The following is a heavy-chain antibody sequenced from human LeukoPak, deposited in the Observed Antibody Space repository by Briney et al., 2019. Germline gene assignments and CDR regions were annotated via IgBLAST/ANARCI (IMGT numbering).Heavy chain of an antibody. V-gene: IGHV1-69*01. J-gene: IGHJ5*02. CDR2: IIPIFGTA. D-gene: IGHD2-2*01. CDR1: GGTFSSYA. CDR3: GGGRCSSPGCPGDTWFDP. Sequence: EASVKVSCKASGGTFSSYAISWVRQAPGQGLEWMGGIIPIFGTANYAQKFQGRVTITADESTSTAYMELSSLRSEDTAVYYCGGGRCSSPGCPGDTWFDPGGQGTLATVPS.